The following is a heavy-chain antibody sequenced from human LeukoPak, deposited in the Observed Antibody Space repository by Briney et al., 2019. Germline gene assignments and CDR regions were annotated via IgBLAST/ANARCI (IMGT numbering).Heavy chain of an antibody. CDR1: GFSFRSYS. V-gene: IGHV3-48*04. CDR3: ASGKWKNGYYMDV. D-gene: IGHD1/OR15-1a*01. J-gene: IGHJ6*03. CDR2: ISSSSRNII. Sequence: PGGSLRLSCVASGFSFRSYSMNWVRQAPGKGLEWVSYISSSSRNIIYYADSVKGRFTISRDNAKNSLYLQMNSLRVEDTAVYYCASGKWKNGYYMDVWGKGTTVTVSS.